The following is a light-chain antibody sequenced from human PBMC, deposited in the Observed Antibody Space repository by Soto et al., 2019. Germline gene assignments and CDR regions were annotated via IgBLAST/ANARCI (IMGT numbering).Light chain of an antibody. V-gene: IGKV2-30*01. CDR3: MQGSYWPRT. J-gene: IGKJ1*01. CDR2: EVS. Sequence: VMTQSPLSLPFTLGQPASLSCRASQSLLNTYLNTYLTWFQQRPGQSPRRLIYEVSNRASGVPGRVSGSGSGTDFTLKISRVEAEDVGVYYCMQGSYWPRTFGQGTKVEIK. CDR1: QSLLNTYLNTY.